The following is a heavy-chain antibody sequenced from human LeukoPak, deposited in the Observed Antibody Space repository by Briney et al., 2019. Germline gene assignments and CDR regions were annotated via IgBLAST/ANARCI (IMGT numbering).Heavy chain of an antibody. CDR1: GFTFRDSY. D-gene: IGHD5-24*01. Sequence: GGSLRLSCAASGFTFRDSYMSWIRQAPGKGLEWVSYISSSSSDTNYADSVKGRFTISRDNAKNSLYLQMNSLRAEDTAVYYCARGSRTIELGDDYWGQGTLVTVSS. CDR3: ARGSRTIELGDDY. V-gene: IGHV3-11*06. CDR2: ISSSSSDT. J-gene: IGHJ4*02.